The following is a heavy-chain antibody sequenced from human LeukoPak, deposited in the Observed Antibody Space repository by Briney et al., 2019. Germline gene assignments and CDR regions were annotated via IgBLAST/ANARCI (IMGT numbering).Heavy chain of an antibody. CDR3: ARENDVTGNALDV. V-gene: IGHV4-59*01. CDR1: GGSISSYY. D-gene: IGHD2-2*01. J-gene: IGHJ6*02. CDR2: IYYSGST. Sequence: SETLALTCTVSGGSISSYYWSWIRQPPGKGLEWIGYIYYSGSTNYNPSLTSRVTISVDTSKNQFSLKLSSVTAADTAVYYCARENDVTGNALDVWGQGTTVTVSS.